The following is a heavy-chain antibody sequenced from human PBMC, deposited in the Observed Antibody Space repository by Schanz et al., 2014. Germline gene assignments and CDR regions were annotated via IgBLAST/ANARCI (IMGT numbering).Heavy chain of an antibody. V-gene: IGHV3-7*01. CDR1: GFTFSSYW. CDR2: IKPDCIER. J-gene: IGHJ4*02. D-gene: IGHD2-2*01. CDR3: ERFQSPHQPFDY. Sequence: EVQLVESGGGLVQPGGSLRLSCAASGFTFSSYWMSWVRHSPGKGLAWVANIKPDCIERYYVDSVKGRFTISRDNAKNSLYLQMNSLRAEDTAVYYCERFQSPHQPFDYWGQGTLVTVSS.